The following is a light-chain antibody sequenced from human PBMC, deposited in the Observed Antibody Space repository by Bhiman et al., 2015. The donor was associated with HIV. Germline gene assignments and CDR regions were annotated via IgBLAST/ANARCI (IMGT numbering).Light chain of an antibody. J-gene: IGLJ2*01. CDR3: AHIQDSRHYRVV. V-gene: IGLV2-14*03. CDR2: DVS. CDR1: SSDVGDYNY. Sequence: QSALTQPASVSGSPGQSITISCTGTSSDVGDYNYVSWYQQHPGKAPKLMIYDVSNRPSGVSDRFSGSKSGNTASLTISGLQAEDEADYYCAHIQDSRHYRVVFGGRDQADRP.